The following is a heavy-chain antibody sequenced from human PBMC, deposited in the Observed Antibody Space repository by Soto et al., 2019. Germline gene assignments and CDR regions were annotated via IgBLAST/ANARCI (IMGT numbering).Heavy chain of an antibody. J-gene: IGHJ5*02. D-gene: IGHD3-22*01. Sequence: QVQLVQSGAEVKRPGSSVKVSCKASGGTFSSFAISWVRQAPGQGLEWMGGFIPIFQTTNYAQRFQGRVTITGAESTRTAYMELSSLRSEATAVYYCARVESTYYDSSGYYWFDPWGQGPLVTVSS. CDR2: FIPIFQTT. CDR1: GGTFSSFA. CDR3: ARVESTYYDSSGYYWFDP. V-gene: IGHV1-69*01.